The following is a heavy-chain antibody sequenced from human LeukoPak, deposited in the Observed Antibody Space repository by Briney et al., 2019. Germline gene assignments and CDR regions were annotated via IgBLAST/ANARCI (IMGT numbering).Heavy chain of an antibody. J-gene: IGHJ4*02. CDR3: ARDGHYGGLDY. V-gene: IGHV1-69*13. CDR1: GGTFSSYA. Sequence: ASVNVSCKASGGTFSSYAISWVRQAPGQGLEWMGGIIPIFGTANYAQKFQGRVTITADESTSTASMELSSLRSEDTAVYYCARDGHYGGLDYWGQGTLVTVSS. CDR2: IIPIFGTA. D-gene: IGHD4/OR15-4a*01.